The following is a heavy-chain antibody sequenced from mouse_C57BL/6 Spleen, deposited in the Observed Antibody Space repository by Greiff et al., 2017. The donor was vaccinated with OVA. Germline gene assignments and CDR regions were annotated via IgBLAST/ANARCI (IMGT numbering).Heavy chain of an antibody. Sequence: VQLQQPGAELVMPGASVKLSCKASGYTFTSYWMHWVKQRPGQGLEWIGEIDPSDSYTNYNQKFKGKSTLTVDKSSSTAYMQLSSLTSEGSAVYYCARDTYWGQGTTLTVSS. CDR3: ARDTY. J-gene: IGHJ2*01. CDR1: GYTFTSYW. CDR2: IDPSDSYT. V-gene: IGHV1-69*01.